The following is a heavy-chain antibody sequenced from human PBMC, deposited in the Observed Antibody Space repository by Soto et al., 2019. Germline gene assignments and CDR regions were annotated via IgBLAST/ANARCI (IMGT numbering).Heavy chain of an antibody. CDR2: IYYSGST. J-gene: IGHJ5*02. V-gene: IGHV4-31*03. CDR3: ARVFSDGSSFFDP. D-gene: IGHD6-13*01. Sequence: PSETLSLTCTVSGVSISSGGYYLSWIRQHPGKGLEWIGYIYYSGSTYYNPSLKSRVTISVDTSKNQFSLKLSSVTAADTAVYYCARVFSDGSSFFDPWGQGTLVTVSS. CDR1: GVSISSGGYY.